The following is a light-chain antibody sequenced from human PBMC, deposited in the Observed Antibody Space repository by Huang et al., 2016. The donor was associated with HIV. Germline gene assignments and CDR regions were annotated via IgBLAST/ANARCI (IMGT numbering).Light chain of an antibody. CDR3: QQYGSSPPGLT. V-gene: IGKV3-20*01. CDR2: GAS. J-gene: IGKJ4*01. Sequence: EIVLTQSPGTLSLSPGERATLSCRASQSVSSSYLAWYPQKPGQAPRLLIDGASSRATGIPDRFSGSGSGTDFTLTISRLEPEDFAVYYCQQYGSSPPGLTFGGGTKVEIK. CDR1: QSVSSSY.